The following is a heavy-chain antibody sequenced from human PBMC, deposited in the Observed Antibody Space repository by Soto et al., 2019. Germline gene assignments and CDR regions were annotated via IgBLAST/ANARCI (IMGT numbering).Heavy chain of an antibody. D-gene: IGHD3-22*01. CDR1: GFSLSTSGVG. CDR3: ANRSRENSSGYGLNAFDI. J-gene: IGHJ3*02. V-gene: IGHV2-5*01. Sequence: SGPTLVNPTQTLTLTCTFSGFSLSTSGVGVGWIRQPPGKALEWLALIYWNDDKRYSPSLKSRLTITKDTSKNQVVLTMTDMDPVDTATYYCANRSRENSSGYGLNAFDIWGQGTMVTVSS. CDR2: IYWNDDK.